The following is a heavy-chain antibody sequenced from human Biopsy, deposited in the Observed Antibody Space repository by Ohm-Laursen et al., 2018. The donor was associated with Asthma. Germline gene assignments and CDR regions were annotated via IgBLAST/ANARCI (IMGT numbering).Heavy chain of an antibody. CDR3: VRGEEVAGTYFKD. CDR2: INYRGDT. D-gene: IGHD6-19*01. J-gene: IGHJ1*01. V-gene: IGHV4-34*01. CDR1: GGSFTHYF. Sequence: SDTLSLTCAISGGSFTHYFWMWIRQPPGKGLEWIGEINYRGDTNYNPSLESRVSISVDTSAYHFSPRLNSVTAADTAVYYCVRGEEVAGTYFKDWDQGTLVTVSS.